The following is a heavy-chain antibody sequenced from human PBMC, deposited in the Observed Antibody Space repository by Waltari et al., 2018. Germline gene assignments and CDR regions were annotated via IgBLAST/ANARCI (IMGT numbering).Heavy chain of an antibody. CDR1: GFTFSSYA. J-gene: IGHJ3*02. CDR2: IRGSGGST. Sequence: EVQLLESGGGLVQPGGSLRLSCAASGFTFSSYAMSWVRQAPGKGGGWVSAIRGSGGSTYYADSVKGRFTIARDNSKNTLYLQMNSLRAEDTAVYYCAKCPGVVVPAAIIEDAFDIWGQGTMVTVSS. V-gene: IGHV3-23*01. CDR3: AKCPGVVVPAAIIEDAFDI. D-gene: IGHD2-2*02.